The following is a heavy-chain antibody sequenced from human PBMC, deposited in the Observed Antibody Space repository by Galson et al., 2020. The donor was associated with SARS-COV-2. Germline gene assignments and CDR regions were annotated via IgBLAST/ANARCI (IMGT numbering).Heavy chain of an antibody. CDR1: GDSVSSNSAA. Sequence: SQTLSLTCAISGDSVSSNSAAWNWIRQSPSSGLEWLGRTYYRFQWSTDYAVSVKSRITINPDTSKNQFSLQLNSVTPEDTAIYYCAGRVAGAGSLHIWGQGTMVIVSS. J-gene: IGHJ3*02. CDR2: TYYRFQWST. V-gene: IGHV6-1*01. D-gene: IGHD6-13*01. CDR3: AGRVAGAGSLHI.